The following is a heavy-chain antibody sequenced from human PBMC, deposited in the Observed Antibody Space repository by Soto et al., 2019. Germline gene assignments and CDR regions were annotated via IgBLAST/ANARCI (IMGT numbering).Heavy chain of an antibody. D-gene: IGHD3-22*01. CDR3: ARDNYDRSGYPAGFDP. Sequence: SETLSLTCTVSGVSVNSGGYYWTWIHQHPGRGLEWIGYIYFGGSTSYNPSLRSRITISVDTSEKQFSLRSTSVTAADTAVYYCARDNYDRSGYPAGFDPCGQGTKVTVYS. J-gene: IGHJ5*02. V-gene: IGHV4-31*03. CDR2: IYFGGST. CDR1: GVSVNSGGYY.